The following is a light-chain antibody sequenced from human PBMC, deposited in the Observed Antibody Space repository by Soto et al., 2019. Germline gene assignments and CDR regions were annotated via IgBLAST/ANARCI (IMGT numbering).Light chain of an antibody. J-gene: IGKJ1*01. CDR1: QSVSSTY. V-gene: IGKV3-20*01. CDR2: GAS. Sequence: EIVLTQSPGTLSLPPGERATLSCRASQSVSSTYLAWYQQKPGQAPRLLIYGASSRATGIPDRFSGSGSGTDFTLTISRLEPEDVAVYYCQQYTTSPPSWTFGQGTKVDIK. CDR3: QQYTTSPPSWT.